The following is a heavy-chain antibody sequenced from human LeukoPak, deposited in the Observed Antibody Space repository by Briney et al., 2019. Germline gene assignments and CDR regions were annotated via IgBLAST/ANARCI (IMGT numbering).Heavy chain of an antibody. V-gene: IGHV1-8*01. CDR1: GYTFTSYD. D-gene: IGHD3-3*01. J-gene: IGHJ4*02. Sequence: GASVKVSCKASGYTFTSYDINWVRQATGQGLEWMGWMNPNSGNTGYAQKFQGRVTMTRNTSISTAYMELSSLRSEDTAVYYCARDPTDQKARKRHGSRGQSGYYDYWGQGTLVTVSS. CDR3: ARDPTDQKARKRHGSRGQSGYYDY. CDR2: MNPNSGNT.